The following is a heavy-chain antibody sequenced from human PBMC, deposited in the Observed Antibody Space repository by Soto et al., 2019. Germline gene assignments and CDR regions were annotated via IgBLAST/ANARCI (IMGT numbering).Heavy chain of an antibody. D-gene: IGHD3-10*01. CDR1: GFTLSDYY. Sequence: QVQLVESGGGLVKPGGSLRLSCVASGFTLSDYYMSWIRQAPGKGLEWVSYISSSGTIDNYADSVKGRFTISRDNAKNSLFLQMHGLRAEDTAVYSCARRTMGNYYYMDVWGKGTTVTVSS. CDR3: ARRTMGNYYYMDV. J-gene: IGHJ6*03. V-gene: IGHV3-11*01. CDR2: ISSSGTID.